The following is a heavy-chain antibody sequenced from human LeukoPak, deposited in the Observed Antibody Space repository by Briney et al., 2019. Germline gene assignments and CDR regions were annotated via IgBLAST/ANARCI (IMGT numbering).Heavy chain of an antibody. V-gene: IGHV3-48*03. D-gene: IGHD3-9*01. CDR3: ARDRGILTGTYFDY. CDR1: GFTFSSYE. Sequence: GGSLRLSCAASGFTFSSYEMNWVRQAPGKGLEWVSYISSSGSTIYYADSVKGRFTISRDNAKNSLYLQMNSLRAEDTAVYYCARDRGILTGTYFDYWGQGTLVTVSS. J-gene: IGHJ4*02. CDR2: ISSSGSTI.